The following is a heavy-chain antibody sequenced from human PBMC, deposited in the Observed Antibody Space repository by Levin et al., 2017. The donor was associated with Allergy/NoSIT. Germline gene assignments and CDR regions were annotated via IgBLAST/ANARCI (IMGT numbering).Heavy chain of an antibody. V-gene: IGHV3-48*03. D-gene: IGHD3-3*01. Sequence: SGGSLRLSCAASGFTFSSYEMNWVRRAPGKGLEWVSCISSTGSTIYSADSVKGRFTISRDNAKNSLYLHMNSLRAEDTAVYYCARQLGNFWSGYNYFDYWGQGTLVTVSS. CDR2: ISSTGSTI. CDR1: GFTFSSYE. J-gene: IGHJ4*02. CDR3: ARQLGNFWSGYNYFDY.